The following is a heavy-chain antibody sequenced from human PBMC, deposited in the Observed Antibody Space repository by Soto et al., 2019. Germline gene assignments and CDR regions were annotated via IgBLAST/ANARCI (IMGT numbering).Heavy chain of an antibody. J-gene: IGHJ6*02. D-gene: IGHD3-10*01. V-gene: IGHV1-2*04. CDR3: ARDQERILWFGDPPPVYYYYGMDV. CDR2: INPNSGGT. Sequence: ASVKVSCKASGYTFTGYYMHWVRQAPGQGLEWMGWINPNSGGTNYAQKFQGWVTMTRDTSISTAYMELSRLRSDDTAVYYCARDQERILWFGDPPPVYYYYGMDVWGQGTTVTVSS. CDR1: GYTFTGYY.